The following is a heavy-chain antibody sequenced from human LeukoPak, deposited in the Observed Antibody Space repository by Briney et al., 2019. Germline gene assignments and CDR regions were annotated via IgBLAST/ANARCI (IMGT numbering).Heavy chain of an antibody. V-gene: IGHV3-11*04. J-gene: IGHJ6*03. D-gene: IGHD3-3*01. Sequence: GGSLRLSCAASGFTFSDYYMSWIRQAPGKGLEWVSYISSSGSTIYYADSVKGRFTIPRDNAKNSLYLQMNSLRAEDTAVYYCARGSYYDFWSGYPSYYYYYYMDVWGKGTTVTVSS. CDR1: GFTFSDYY. CDR3: ARGSYYDFWSGYPSYYYYYYMDV. CDR2: ISSSGSTI.